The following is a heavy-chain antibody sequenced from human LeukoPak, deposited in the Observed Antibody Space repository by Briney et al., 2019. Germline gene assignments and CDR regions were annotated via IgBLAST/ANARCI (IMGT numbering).Heavy chain of an antibody. D-gene: IGHD5-12*01. V-gene: IGHV1-8*03. Sequence: ASVKVSCKASGYTFTGYYMHWVRQAPGQGLEWMGWTNPNSGDTGYAQKFQGRVTITRNTSISTAFLELSSLRSEDTAVYYCARGVATNYWGQGTLVTVSS. J-gene: IGHJ4*02. CDR3: ARGVATNY. CDR2: TNPNSGDT. CDR1: GYTFTGYY.